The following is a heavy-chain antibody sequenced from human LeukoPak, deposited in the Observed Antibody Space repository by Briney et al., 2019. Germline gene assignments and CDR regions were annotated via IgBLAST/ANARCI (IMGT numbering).Heavy chain of an antibody. CDR3: AREYSGGTCGDI. J-gene: IGHJ3*02. V-gene: IGHV1-2*02. CDR2: INPNSGGT. Sequence: ASVKVSCKASGYTFTGYYMHWVRQAPGQGLEWMGWINPNSGGTNYAQKFQGRVTMTRDTSISTAYMELSRLRSDDTALYYCAREYSGGTCGDIWGQGTMVTVS. CDR1: GYTFTGYY. D-gene: IGHD2-15*01.